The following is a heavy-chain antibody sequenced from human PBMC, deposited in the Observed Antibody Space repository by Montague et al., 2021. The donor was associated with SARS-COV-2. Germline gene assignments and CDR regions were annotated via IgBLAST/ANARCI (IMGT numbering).Heavy chain of an antibody. J-gene: IGHJ4*02. CDR1: GFTFSDYW. Sequence: SLRLSCAASGFTFSDYWMHWVRQAPGKGLMWLSNINGDGSITSYADSVKGRFTISRDSPKNTLYLQMNSLTAEDTAVYYCARHRIVPGGFDYWGQGTLVTVSS. CDR3: ARHRIVPGGFDY. CDR2: INGDGSIT. V-gene: IGHV3-74*01. D-gene: IGHD2-8*02.